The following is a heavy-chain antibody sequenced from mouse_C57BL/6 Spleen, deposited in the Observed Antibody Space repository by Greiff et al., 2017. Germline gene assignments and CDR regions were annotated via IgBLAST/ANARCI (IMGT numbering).Heavy chain of an antibody. CDR2: IYPGDGDT. CDR1: GYAFSSSW. D-gene: IGHD1-2*01. V-gene: IGHV1-82*01. Sequence: VKLMESGPELVKPGASVKISCKASGYAFSSSWMNWVKQRPGKGLEWIGRIYPGDGDTNYNGKFKGKATLTADKSSSTAYMQLSSLTSEDSAVYFCAGWVFAYWGQGTLVTVSA. CDR3: AGWVFAY. J-gene: IGHJ3*01.